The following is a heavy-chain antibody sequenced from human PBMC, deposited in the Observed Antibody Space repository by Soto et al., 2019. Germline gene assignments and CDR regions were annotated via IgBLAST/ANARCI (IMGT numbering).Heavy chain of an antibody. CDR1: GGSISSGGYS. D-gene: IGHD6-13*01. CDR2: IYHSGST. Sequence: SETLSLTCAVSGGSISSGGYSWSWIRQPPGKGLEWIGYIYHSGSTYYNPSLKSRVTISVDRSKNQFSLKLSSVTAADTAVYYCARNVAEIAAAGLNCFDPWGQGTLVTVSS. J-gene: IGHJ5*02. V-gene: IGHV4-30-2*01. CDR3: ARNVAEIAAAGLNCFDP.